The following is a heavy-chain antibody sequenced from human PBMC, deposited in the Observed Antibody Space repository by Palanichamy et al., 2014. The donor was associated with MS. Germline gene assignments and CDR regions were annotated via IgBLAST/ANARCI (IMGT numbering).Heavy chain of an antibody. CDR3: VRVGSGPHGDFPRRGRIRSNWFDP. CDR1: GYSFTNYD. V-gene: IGHV1-18*01. J-gene: IGHJ5*02. Sequence: QVQLVQSGAEVKKPGASVKVSCKASGYSFTNYDINWVRQAPGQGLEWMGWINTYNGDTNYAQKVQGRVAMTTDTSTNTAYLELRSLRYDDTAVYFCVRVGSGPHGDFPRRGRIRSNWFDPWSQGTLVTVSS. D-gene: IGHD4-17*01. CDR2: INTYNGDT.